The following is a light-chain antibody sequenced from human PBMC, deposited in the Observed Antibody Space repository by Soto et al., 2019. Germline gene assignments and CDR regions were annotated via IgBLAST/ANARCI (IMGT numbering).Light chain of an antibody. Sequence: IQMTQSPSTLSASVGDRVTISCRASENVNSWVAWHQQKPGRAPKLLIYKASSLESGVPSRFSGSGSGTEFTLTISSLQTDDFATYYCQQYKGHPLTFGGGTKVEIK. CDR3: QQYKGHPLT. J-gene: IGKJ4*01. V-gene: IGKV1-5*03. CDR1: ENVNSW. CDR2: KAS.